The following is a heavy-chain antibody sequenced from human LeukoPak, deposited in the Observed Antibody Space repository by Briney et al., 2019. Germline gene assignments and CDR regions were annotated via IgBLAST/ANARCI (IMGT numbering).Heavy chain of an antibody. CDR3: ARDLWGIAAAGLYYMDV. D-gene: IGHD6-13*01. J-gene: IGHJ6*03. V-gene: IGHV3-21*01. CDR2: ISTSSSYI. Sequence: GGTLRLSCAASGFTFSSYAMSWVRQAPGKGLEWVSFISTSSSYIYYADSLKGRFTISRHNAKKSLYLQMNSLRAEDTAVYYCARDLWGIAAAGLYYMDVWGKGTTVTVSS. CDR1: GFTFSSYA.